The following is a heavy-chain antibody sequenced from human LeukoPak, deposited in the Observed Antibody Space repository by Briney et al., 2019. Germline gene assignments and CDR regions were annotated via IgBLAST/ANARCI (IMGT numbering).Heavy chain of an antibody. CDR3: ASHSSSLDY. CDR1: GGSFSGYY. CDR2: INHSGST. V-gene: IGHV4-34*01. D-gene: IGHD6-13*01. Sequence: SETLSLTCAVYGGSFSGYYWSWIRQPPGKGLEWIGEINHSGSTNYNPSLKSRVTISVDTSKNQFSLKLSSVTAADPAVYYCASHSSSLDYWGQGTLVTVSS. J-gene: IGHJ4*02.